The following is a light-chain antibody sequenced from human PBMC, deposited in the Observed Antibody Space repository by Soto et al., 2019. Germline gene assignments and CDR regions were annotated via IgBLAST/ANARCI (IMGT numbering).Light chain of an antibody. CDR3: QQYNSWPIT. J-gene: IGKJ5*01. CDR1: QNINSN. Sequence: EVVVTQSPDTVSVSPGERATLSCRASQNINSNLAWYQQKPGQGPRLLVYRASTRTLGIPARFSGSESGTEFTLTISSLQSEDFAVYYCQQYNSWPITFGQGTRLEI. CDR2: RAS. V-gene: IGKV3-15*01.